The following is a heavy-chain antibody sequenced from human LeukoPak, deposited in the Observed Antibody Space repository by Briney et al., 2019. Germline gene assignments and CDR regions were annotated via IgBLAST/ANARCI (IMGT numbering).Heavy chain of an antibody. J-gene: IGHJ4*02. Sequence: GGSLRLSCAASGFTFSSYWMSWVRQAPGKGLEWVANIKQDGSEKYYVDSVKGRFTISRDNAKNSLYLQMNSLRAEDTAVYYCAKGYKASPLDYWGQGTLVTVSS. V-gene: IGHV3-7*03. D-gene: IGHD3-10*01. CDR3: AKGYKASPLDY. CDR2: IKQDGSEK. CDR1: GFTFSSYW.